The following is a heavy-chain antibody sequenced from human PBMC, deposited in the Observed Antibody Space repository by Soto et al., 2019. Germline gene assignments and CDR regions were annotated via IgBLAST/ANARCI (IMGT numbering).Heavy chain of an antibody. V-gene: IGHV3-74*01. J-gene: IGHJ4*02. CDR3: ARDNWNSY. CDR2: VKSDGSST. CDR1: GFTFISYW. D-gene: IGHD1-1*01. Sequence: PGGSLRLSCAASGFTFISYWMHWVRQAPGKGLVWVSRVKSDGSSTSYADSVKGRFTISRDNAKNTLYLQMNSLRAEDTAVYYCARDNWNSYWGQGTLVTAPQ.